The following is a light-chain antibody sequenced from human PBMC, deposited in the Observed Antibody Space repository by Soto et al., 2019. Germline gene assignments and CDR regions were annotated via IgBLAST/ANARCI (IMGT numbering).Light chain of an antibody. Sequence: QSALTQPRSVSGSPGQSVTISCTGTSSDVGGYNYVSWYQQHPGKAPKLMIYDVSKRPSGVPDRFSGSKSGNTASLTISGRQAEDEADYYCCSYAGSDTLVFGGGTKVTVL. V-gene: IGLV2-11*01. CDR2: DVS. J-gene: IGLJ2*01. CDR3: CSYAGSDTLV. CDR1: SSDVGGYNY.